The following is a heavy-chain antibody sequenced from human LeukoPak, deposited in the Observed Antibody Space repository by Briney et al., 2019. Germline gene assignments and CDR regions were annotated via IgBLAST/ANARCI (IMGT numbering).Heavy chain of an antibody. V-gene: IGHV4-39*01. CDR3: ARLTYYDFWSGYSPYYYMDV. CDR2: IYYSGST. D-gene: IGHD3-3*01. CDR1: GGSISSSSYY. Sequence: SETLSLTCTVSGGSISSSSYYWGWIRQPPGKGLEWIGSIYYSGSTYYNPSLKSRVTISVDTSKNQFSLKLSSVTAADTAVYYCARLTYYDFWSGYSPYYYMDVWGKGTTVTVSS. J-gene: IGHJ6*03.